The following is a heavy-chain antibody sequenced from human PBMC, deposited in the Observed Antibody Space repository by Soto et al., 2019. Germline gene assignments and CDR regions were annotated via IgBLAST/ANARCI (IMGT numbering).Heavy chain of an antibody. CDR1: GFTFTTYS. D-gene: IGHD3-22*01. Sequence: QVQLVESGGGVVQPERSLRLSCAASGFTFTTYSFRWVRQAPGKGLEWVALVSYDGSNKYYADSVKGRFTISRDNSKNTIYLQMNSLRPEDTAVYYCAGSPYYYDRSGYLGDWGQGTLVTVSS. CDR2: VSYDGSNK. V-gene: IGHV3-30-3*01. J-gene: IGHJ4*02. CDR3: AGSPYYYDRSGYLGD.